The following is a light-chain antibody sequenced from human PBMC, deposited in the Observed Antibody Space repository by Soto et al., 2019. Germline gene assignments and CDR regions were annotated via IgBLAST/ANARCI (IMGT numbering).Light chain of an antibody. J-gene: IGKJ4*01. CDR3: QQLNSYPFLT. V-gene: IGKV1-9*01. Sequence: DIQLTQSPSFLSASVGDRVTITCRASQGISSYLAWYQQKPGKAPKLLIYAASTLQSGVPSRFSGSGSGTELTLTISSLQPEDFATYYCQQLNSYPFLTFSGGTKVEIK. CDR1: QGISSY. CDR2: AAS.